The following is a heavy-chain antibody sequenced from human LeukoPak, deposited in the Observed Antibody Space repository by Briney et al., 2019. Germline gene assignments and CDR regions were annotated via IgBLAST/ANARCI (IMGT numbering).Heavy chain of an antibody. D-gene: IGHD5-18*01. J-gene: IGHJ4*02. V-gene: IGHV1-2*02. CDR1: GYTFTGNY. Sequence: EASVKVSCKASGYTFTGNYMHWVRQAPGQGLEWMGWINPNSGGTNYAQKFQGRVTMTRDTSISTAYMELSRLRSDDTAVYYCARGAWIQGPHDYWGQGTLVTVSS. CDR2: INPNSGGT. CDR3: ARGAWIQGPHDY.